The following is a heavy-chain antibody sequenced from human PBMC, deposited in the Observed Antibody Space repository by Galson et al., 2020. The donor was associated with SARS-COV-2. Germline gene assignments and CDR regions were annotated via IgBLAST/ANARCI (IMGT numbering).Heavy chain of an antibody. D-gene: IGHD7-27*01. J-gene: IGHJ3*01. Sequence: GGSLRLSCAASGFTVSNEYMSWVRQAPGEGLEWVSAIYGSGDTFYADSMKGRLTISRDNFKNTMDLQIYSLRAEDTAVYYCARQPWGLGSEQWGQGTMVTVSS. CDR1: GFTVSNEY. V-gene: IGHV3-53*01. CDR3: ARQPWGLGSEQ. CDR2: IYGSGDT.